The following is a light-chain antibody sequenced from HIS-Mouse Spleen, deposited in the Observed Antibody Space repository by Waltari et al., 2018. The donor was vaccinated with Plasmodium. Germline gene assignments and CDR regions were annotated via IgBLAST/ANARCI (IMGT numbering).Light chain of an antibody. Sequence: EIVMTQSPATLSVSPGERATLSCRASQSVSSNLAWYQQKPGQAPRPLIYGASTRANVIPARFSGSGAGTEFTLTISSLQSEDFAVYYCQQYNNWSFTFGPGTKVDIK. J-gene: IGKJ3*01. V-gene: IGKV3-15*01. CDR1: QSVSSN. CDR2: GAS. CDR3: QQYNNWSFT.